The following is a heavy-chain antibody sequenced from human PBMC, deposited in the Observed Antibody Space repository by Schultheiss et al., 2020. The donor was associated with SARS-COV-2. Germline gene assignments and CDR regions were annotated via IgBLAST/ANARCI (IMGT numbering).Heavy chain of an antibody. CDR3: ARIGSGYPYFDY. J-gene: IGHJ4*02. CDR1: GYSISSGYY. V-gene: IGHV4-38-2*01. Sequence: SETLSLTCAVSGYSISSGYYWGWIRQPPGKGLEWIGSIYHSGSTYYNPSLKSRVTISVDTSKNQFSLKLSSVTAADTAVYYCARIGSGYPYFDYWGQGTLVTVSS. D-gene: IGHD3-22*01. CDR2: IYHSGST.